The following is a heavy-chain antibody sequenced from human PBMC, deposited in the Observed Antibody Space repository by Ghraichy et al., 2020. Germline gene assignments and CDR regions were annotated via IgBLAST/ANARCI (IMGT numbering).Heavy chain of an antibody. CDR2: IHHTGGS. Sequence: SETRSLTCTVSGASMTDYYWTWIRQPPGKGLEWIGFIHHTGGSKYNPSLEGRVAISLDTSRGQFSLRVSSVSAADTAVYYCAKGWYGDFLVWGQGTLVNVSS. J-gene: IGHJ1*01. V-gene: IGHV4-59*13. D-gene: IGHD3-10*01. CDR1: GASMTDYY. CDR3: AKGWYGDFLV.